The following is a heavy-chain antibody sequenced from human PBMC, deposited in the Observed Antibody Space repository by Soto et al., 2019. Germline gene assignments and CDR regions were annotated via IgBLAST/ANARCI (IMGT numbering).Heavy chain of an antibody. V-gene: IGHV3-23*01. CDR3: ANAPTPGTTGTTSKYYYYYMDV. CDR1: GFTFSSYA. Sequence: GGSLRLSCAASGFTFSSYAMSWVRQAPGKGLEWVSAISGSGGSTYYADSVKGRFTISRDNSKNTLYLQMNSLRAEDTAVYYCANAPTPGTTGTTSKYYYYYMDVWGKGTTVTVSS. CDR2: ISGSGGST. J-gene: IGHJ6*03. D-gene: IGHD1-1*01.